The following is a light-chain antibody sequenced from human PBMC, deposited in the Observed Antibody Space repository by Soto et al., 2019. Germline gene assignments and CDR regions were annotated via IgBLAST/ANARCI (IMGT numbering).Light chain of an antibody. J-gene: IGKJ2*01. CDR3: QQYVSSPPTYT. Sequence: EIVLTQSPGTLSLSPGERATLSCRASQSVSSTSLAWYQQKPGQAPRLLMYAASSRASGIPGRLSGSGSGTDFTLTISRLEPEDFAVYSCQQYVSSPPTYTFGQGTKLEIK. CDR1: QSVSSTS. CDR2: AAS. V-gene: IGKV3-20*01.